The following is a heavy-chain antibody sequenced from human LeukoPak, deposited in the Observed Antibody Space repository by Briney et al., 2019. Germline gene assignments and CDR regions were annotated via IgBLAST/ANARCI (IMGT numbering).Heavy chain of an antibody. CDR2: IYQTGKT. D-gene: IGHD3-9*01. CDR3: ARAHYDILTGYSHYYYYYMDV. Sequence: SETLSLTCNVSGFSISSSYFWGWIRQPPGKGLEWIGNIYQTGKTSYNPSLKSRVTLSIDTSRNQFSLILTSVTAADTAIYYCARAHYDILTGYSHYYYYYMDVWGKGTTVTVSS. J-gene: IGHJ6*03. V-gene: IGHV4-38-2*02. CDR1: GFSISSSYF.